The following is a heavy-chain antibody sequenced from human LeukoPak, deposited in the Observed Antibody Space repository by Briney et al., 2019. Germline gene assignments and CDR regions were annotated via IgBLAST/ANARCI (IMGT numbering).Heavy chain of an antibody. CDR1: GGSISSGSYY. V-gene: IGHV4-61*02. CDR2: IYTSGST. J-gene: IGHJ4*01. Sequence: SQTLSLTCTVSGGSISSGSYYWSWTRQPAGKGLEWIGRIYTSGSTNYNPSLKSRATISVDTSKNQFSLKLSSVTAADTAVYYCARAPPYSGTPDYWGQGTLVTVSS. CDR3: ARAPPYSGTPDY. D-gene: IGHD1-1*01.